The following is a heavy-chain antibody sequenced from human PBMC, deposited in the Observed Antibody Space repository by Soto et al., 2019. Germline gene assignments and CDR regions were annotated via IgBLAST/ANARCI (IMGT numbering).Heavy chain of an antibody. Sequence: PGGSLRLSCAASGFTFSSYSMNWVRQAPGKGLEWVSSISSSSYIYYADSVKGRSTISRDNSKNTLYLQMNSLRAEDTAVYYCAKVPPPRRYYYYMDVWGKGTTVTVSS. CDR1: GFTFSSYS. J-gene: IGHJ6*03. CDR2: ISSSSYI. CDR3: AKVPPPRRYYYYMDV. V-gene: IGHV3-21*04.